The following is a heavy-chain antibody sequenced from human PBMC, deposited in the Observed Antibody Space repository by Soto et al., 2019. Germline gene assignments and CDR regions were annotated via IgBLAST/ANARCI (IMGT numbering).Heavy chain of an antibody. V-gene: IGHV4-39*01. CDR2: IYYSGST. D-gene: IGHD3-22*01. CDR3: ARQPDYYDSSGYFDY. CDR1: GGSISSSSYY. Sequence: QLQLQESGPGLVKPSETLSLTCTVSGGSISSSSYYWGWIRQPPGKALEWIGSIYYSGSTYYNPSLKSRVTISVDTSKNQFSLKLSSVTAADTAVYYCARQPDYYDSSGYFDYWGQGTLVTVSS. J-gene: IGHJ4*02.